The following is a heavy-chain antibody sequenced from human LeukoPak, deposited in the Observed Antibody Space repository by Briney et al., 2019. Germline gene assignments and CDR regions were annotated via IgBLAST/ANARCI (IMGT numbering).Heavy chain of an antibody. CDR2: FDPEDGET. Sequence: GASVKVSCKVSGYTLTELSMHWVRQAPGKGLEWMGGFDPEDGETIYAQKFQGRVTMTEDTSTDTAYMELSSLGSEDTAVYYCATDLGGSWVFDYWGQGTLVTVSS. CDR3: ATDLGGSWVFDY. V-gene: IGHV1-24*01. J-gene: IGHJ4*02. D-gene: IGHD1-26*01. CDR1: GYTLTELS.